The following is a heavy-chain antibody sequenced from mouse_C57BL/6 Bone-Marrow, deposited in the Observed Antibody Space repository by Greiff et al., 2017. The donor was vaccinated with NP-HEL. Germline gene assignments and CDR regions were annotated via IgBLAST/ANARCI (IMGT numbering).Heavy chain of an antibody. Sequence: EVKLVESGGGLVQPGGSMKLSCVASGFTFSNYWMNWVRQSPEKGLEWVAQIRLKSDNYATHYAESVKGRFTISRDDSKSSVYLQMNNLRAEDTGIYYCTMVTTYYAMDYWGQGTSVTVSS. J-gene: IGHJ4*01. D-gene: IGHD2-2*01. V-gene: IGHV6-3*01. CDR2: IRLKSDNYAT. CDR1: GFTFSNYW. CDR3: TMVTTYYAMDY.